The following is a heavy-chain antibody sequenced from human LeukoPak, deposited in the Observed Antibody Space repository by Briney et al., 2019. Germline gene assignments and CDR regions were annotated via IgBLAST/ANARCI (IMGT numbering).Heavy chain of an antibody. CDR1: GFTFSSYA. CDR2: ISGSGGST. V-gene: IGHV3-23*01. Sequence: GGSLRLSCAASGFTFSSYAMSWVRQAPGKGLGWVSAISGSGGSTYYADSVKGRFTISRDNSKNTLYLQMNSLRAEDTAVYYCAKYHLVVPAAGPDYWGQGTLVTVSS. D-gene: IGHD2-2*01. J-gene: IGHJ4*02. CDR3: AKYHLVVPAAGPDY.